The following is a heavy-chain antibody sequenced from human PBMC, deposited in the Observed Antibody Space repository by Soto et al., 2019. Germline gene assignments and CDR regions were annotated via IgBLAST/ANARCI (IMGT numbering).Heavy chain of an antibody. Sequence: LRLSCAASGFTFSNYWMHWVRQAPGKGLVWVSRINSDGSSASYADSVKGRFTISRDNAKNTLYLQMNSLRAEDTAVYYCARDTLELLYYFDYWGQGTLVTVSS. D-gene: IGHD1-7*01. CDR1: GFTFSNYW. J-gene: IGHJ4*02. CDR3: ARDTLELLYYFDY. V-gene: IGHV3-74*01. CDR2: INSDGSSA.